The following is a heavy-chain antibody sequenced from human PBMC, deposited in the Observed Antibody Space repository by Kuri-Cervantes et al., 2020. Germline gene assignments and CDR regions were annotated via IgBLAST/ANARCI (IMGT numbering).Heavy chain of an antibody. CDR3: AREGKDYYDSSGYLAFDY. D-gene: IGHD3-22*01. Sequence: ASVKVSCKTSGYTFTTYGVHWVRQAPGQGLEWMGWINPNSGGTNYAQKFQGWVTMTRDTSISTAYMELSRLRSDDTAVYYCAREGKDYYDSSGYLAFDYWGQGTLVTVSS. CDR2: INPNSGGT. V-gene: IGHV1-2*04. J-gene: IGHJ4*02. CDR1: GYTFTTYG.